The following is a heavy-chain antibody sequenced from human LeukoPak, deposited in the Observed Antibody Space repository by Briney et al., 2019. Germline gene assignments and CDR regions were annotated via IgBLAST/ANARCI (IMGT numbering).Heavy chain of an antibody. D-gene: IGHD3/OR15-3a*01. V-gene: IGHV3-53*01. J-gene: IGHJ3*02. Sequence: GGSLRLSCAASGFSVRSKYMSWVRQAPGKGLEWVSVIYSGDTTYYADSVKGRFTIPRDSSKNTLYLQMNSLRVEDTAVYYCARCMIWDWIGDPYAFDIWGQGTMVTVSS. CDR2: IYSGDTT. CDR3: ARCMIWDWIGDPYAFDI. CDR1: GFSVRSKY.